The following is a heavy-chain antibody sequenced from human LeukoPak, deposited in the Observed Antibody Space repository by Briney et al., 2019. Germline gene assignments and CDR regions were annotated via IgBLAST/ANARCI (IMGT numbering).Heavy chain of an antibody. CDR1: GYSISSGYY. CDR2: IYHSGST. Sequence: SETLSLTCAVSGYSISSGYYWGWIRQPPGEGLEWIGSIYHSGSTYYNPSLKSRVTISVDTSKNQFSLKLSSVTAADTAVYYCARHPPRPYYDFWSGYYKAYWYFDLWGRGTLVTVSS. V-gene: IGHV4-38-2*01. J-gene: IGHJ2*01. D-gene: IGHD3-3*01. CDR3: ARHPPRPYYDFWSGYYKAYWYFDL.